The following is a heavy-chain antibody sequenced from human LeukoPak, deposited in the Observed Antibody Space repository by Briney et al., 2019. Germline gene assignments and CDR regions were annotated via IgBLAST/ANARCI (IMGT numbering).Heavy chain of an antibody. Sequence: PGGSLRLSCAASGFTLSSYDMHWVRQAPGKGLEWVTVISFDGSNRYYADSVKGRFTISRDNSENTLYLQMNSLRAEDTAVYYGGKKRGGPWGGGGNDYWGQGTLVTVSS. CDR3: GKKRGGPWGGGGNDY. CDR2: ISFDGSNR. D-gene: IGHD3-16*01. CDR1: GFTLSSYD. J-gene: IGHJ4*02. V-gene: IGHV3-30*18.